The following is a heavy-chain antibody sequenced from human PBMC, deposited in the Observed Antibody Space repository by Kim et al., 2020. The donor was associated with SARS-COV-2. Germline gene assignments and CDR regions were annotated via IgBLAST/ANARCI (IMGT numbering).Heavy chain of an antibody. J-gene: IGHJ6*02. CDR2: ISSSGSTI. CDR3: ARDLEYYYGSGSVPLGMDV. V-gene: IGHV3-48*03. D-gene: IGHD3-10*01. Sequence: GGSLRLSCAASGFTFSSYEMNWVRQAPGKGLEWVSYISSSGSTIYYADSVKGRFTISRDNAKNSLYLQMNSLRAEDTAVYYCARDLEYYYGSGSVPLGMDVWGQGTTVTVSS. CDR1: GFTFSSYE.